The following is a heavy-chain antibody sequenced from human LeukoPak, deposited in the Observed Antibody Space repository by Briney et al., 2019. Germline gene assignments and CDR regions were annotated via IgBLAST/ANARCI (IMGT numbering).Heavy chain of an antibody. Sequence: SETLSLTCTVSGGSISSYYWSWIRQPPGKGLEWIGYIHYSGSTNYNPSLKSRVTISVDTSKNQFSLKLSSVTAADTAVYYCARESQDYGDYALFDYWGQGTLVTVSS. CDR2: IHYSGST. CDR3: ARESQDYGDYALFDY. V-gene: IGHV4-59*01. D-gene: IGHD4-17*01. J-gene: IGHJ4*02. CDR1: GGSISSYY.